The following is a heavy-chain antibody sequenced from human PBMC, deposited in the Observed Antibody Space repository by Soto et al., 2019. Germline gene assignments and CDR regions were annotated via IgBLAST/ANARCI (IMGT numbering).Heavy chain of an antibody. D-gene: IGHD2-8*01. Sequence: QVQLQQWGAGLLKPSETLSLTCAVYGGSFSGSYWSWIRQPPGKGLEWIGEINHSGSTNYNPSLKSRVTISVDTSKNQFSRKLSSVTAADTAVYYCATGYCTNGVCYTRTLSGMDVWGQGTTVTVSS. CDR2: INHSGST. V-gene: IGHV4-34*01. J-gene: IGHJ6*02. CDR3: ATGYCTNGVCYTRTLSGMDV. CDR1: GGSFSGSY.